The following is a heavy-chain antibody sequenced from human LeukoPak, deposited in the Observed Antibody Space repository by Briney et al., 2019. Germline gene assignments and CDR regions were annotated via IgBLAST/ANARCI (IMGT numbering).Heavy chain of an antibody. Sequence: GASVKVSCKASGYTFTSYYMHWVRQAPGQGLEWMGIINPSSGKINYAQKFQGRVTMTRDTSTSTVYMELSSLRAEDTAVYYCAKASSSLSSWYYYDSSGYSYPDYWGQGTLVTVSS. V-gene: IGHV1-46*01. J-gene: IGHJ4*02. CDR2: INPSSGKI. CDR1: GYTFTSYY. CDR3: AKASSSLSSWYYYDSSGYSYPDY. D-gene: IGHD3-22*01.